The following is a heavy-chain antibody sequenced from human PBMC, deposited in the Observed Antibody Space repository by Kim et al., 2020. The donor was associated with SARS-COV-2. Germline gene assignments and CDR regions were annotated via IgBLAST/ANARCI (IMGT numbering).Heavy chain of an antibody. CDR2: INPKSGGT. V-gene: IGHV1-2*06. CDR1: PHTFIGYY. J-gene: IGHJ5*02. Sequence: ASVKVSCKAAPHTFIGYYIHWVRQAPGQGLEWMGRINPKSGGTNYAQKFQDRVTMTRDTSIGTAYMELSSLRANDTAVYYCATWGPLSASWYGVSVDPWGQVTLVIVSS. CDR3: ATWGPLSASWYGVSVDP. D-gene: IGHD6-13*01.